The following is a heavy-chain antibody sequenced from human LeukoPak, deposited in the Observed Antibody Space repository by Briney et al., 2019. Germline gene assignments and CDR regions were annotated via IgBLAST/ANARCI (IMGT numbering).Heavy chain of an antibody. D-gene: IGHD4-11*01. V-gene: IGHV4-34*01. CDR1: GESFSGYY. J-gene: IGHJ4*02. Sequence: SETLSLTCAVYGESFSGYYLSWIRQSPGKGLEWIGEINHSGSTNYNPSLKNRVTISVDTSKNQFSLKVSSVTAADTAVYYCARRVGQKTTVDYWGQGTLVTVSS. CDR2: INHSGST. CDR3: ARRVGQKTTVDY.